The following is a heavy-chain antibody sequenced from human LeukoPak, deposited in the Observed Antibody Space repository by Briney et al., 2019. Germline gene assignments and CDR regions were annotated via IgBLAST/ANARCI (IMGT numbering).Heavy chain of an antibody. D-gene: IGHD4-17*01. CDR2: ISRSTSYV. CDR1: GFTFSSYS. Sequence: PGGSLRLSCAASGFTFSSYSMNWVRQAPGKGLEWVASISRSTSYVYYADSVKGRFTISRDNSKNSLYLQMNSLRSEDTAVYYCARNRGLGDSAGDWFDPWGQGTLVTVSS. CDR3: ARNRGLGDSAGDWFDP. V-gene: IGHV3-21*01. J-gene: IGHJ5*02.